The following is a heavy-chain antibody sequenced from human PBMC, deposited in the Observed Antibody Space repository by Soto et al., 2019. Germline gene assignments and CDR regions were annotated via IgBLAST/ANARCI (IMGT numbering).Heavy chain of an antibody. Sequence: PGGSLRLSCAASGFTFSGSAMQWVRQASGEGLEWLGRIGSRGDSYATAYAASVKDRFTISRDDSKNTAFLQMNNLETEDTAVYYCSRDDADWLFNWGQGALVTVSS. CDR1: GFTFSGSA. CDR2: IGSRGDSYAT. J-gene: IGHJ4*02. CDR3: SRDDADWLFN. V-gene: IGHV3-73*01. D-gene: IGHD4-17*01.